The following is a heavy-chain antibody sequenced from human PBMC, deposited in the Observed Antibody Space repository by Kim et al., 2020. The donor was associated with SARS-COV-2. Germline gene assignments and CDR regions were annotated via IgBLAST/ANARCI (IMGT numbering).Heavy chain of an antibody. V-gene: IGHV1-18*01. CDR2: ISAYNGNT. J-gene: IGHJ4*02. D-gene: IGHD2-15*01. CDR1: GYTFTSYG. CDR3: ARDEGNIVVVVAASLFHYFDY. Sequence: ASVKVSCKASGYTFTSYGISWVRQAPGQGLEWMGWISAYNGNTNYAQKLQGRVTMTTDTSTSTAYMELRSLRSDDTAVYYCARDEGNIVVVVAASLFHYFDYWGQGTLVTVSS.